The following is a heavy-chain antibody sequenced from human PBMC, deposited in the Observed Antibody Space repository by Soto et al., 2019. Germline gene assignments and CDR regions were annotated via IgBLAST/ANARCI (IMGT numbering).Heavy chain of an antibody. D-gene: IGHD3-22*01. J-gene: IGHJ4*02. CDR2: IYHSGST. V-gene: IGHV4-38-2*01. Sequence: SETLSLTCAVSGYSISSGYYWGWIRQPPGKGPEWIGSIYHSGSTYYNPSLKSRVTISVDTSKNQFSLKLSSVTAADTAVYYCASIGVIIDYWGQGTLVTVSS. CDR1: GYSISSGYY. CDR3: ASIGVIIDY.